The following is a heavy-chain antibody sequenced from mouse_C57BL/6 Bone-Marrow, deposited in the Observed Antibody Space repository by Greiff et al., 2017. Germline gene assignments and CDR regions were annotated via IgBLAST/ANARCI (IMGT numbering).Heavy chain of an antibody. CDR1: GFNIKDDY. D-gene: IGHD2-3*01. CDR3: TIYDGYYKAMDY. Sequence: EVKLVESGAELVRPGASVKLSCTASGFNIKDDYMHWVKQRPEQGLAWIGWIDPENGDTEYASKFQGKATITADTSSNTADLQLSSLTSEDTAVYYCTIYDGYYKAMDYWGQGTSVTVSS. V-gene: IGHV14-4*01. CDR2: IDPENGDT. J-gene: IGHJ4*01.